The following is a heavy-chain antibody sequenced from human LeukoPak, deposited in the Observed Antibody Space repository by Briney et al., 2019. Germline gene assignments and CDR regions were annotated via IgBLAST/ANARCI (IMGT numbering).Heavy chain of an antibody. CDR1: GFTVSSNY. D-gene: IGHD5-24*01. CDR2: IYSGGST. J-gene: IGHJ4*02. V-gene: IGHV3-53*01. Sequence: GGSLRLSCAASGFTVSSNYMSWVRQAPGKLLEWVSVIYSGGSTYYADSVKGRFTISRDNSKNTPYLQLNSLRAEDTALYYCARGRGYNTGADYWGQGTLVTVS. CDR3: ARGRGYNTGADY.